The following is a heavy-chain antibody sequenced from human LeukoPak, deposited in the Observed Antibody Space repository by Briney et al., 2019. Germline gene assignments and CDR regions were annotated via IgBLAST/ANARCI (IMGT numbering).Heavy chain of an antibody. J-gene: IGHJ4*02. CDR3: ARATSAYYYDSSGYYPDY. CDR1: GFTFSSYA. CDR2: ISGSGGST. Sequence: GGSLRLSCAASGFTFSSYAMSWVRQAPGKGLEWVSAISGSGGSTYYAGSVKGRFTISRDNSKNTLYLQMNSLRAEDTAVYYCARATSAYYYDSSGYYPDYWGQGTLVTVSS. V-gene: IGHV3-23*01. D-gene: IGHD3-22*01.